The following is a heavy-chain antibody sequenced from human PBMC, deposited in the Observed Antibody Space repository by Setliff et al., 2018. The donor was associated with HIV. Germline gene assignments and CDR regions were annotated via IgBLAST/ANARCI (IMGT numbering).Heavy chain of an antibody. CDR1: GVSITSADYY. CDR3: ARGYCSGGFCHPNYYHYMDV. J-gene: IGHJ6*03. V-gene: IGHV4-31*11. D-gene: IGHD2-15*01. Sequence: KTSETLSLTCAVSGVSITSADYYWSWIRQHPVKGLEWIGYMYSSGNNYYNPSLKSRLVVSVDESKNQFSLNLSSVTAADTAVYYCARGYCSGGFCHPNYYHYMDVWSKGTTVTVSS. CDR2: MYSSGNN.